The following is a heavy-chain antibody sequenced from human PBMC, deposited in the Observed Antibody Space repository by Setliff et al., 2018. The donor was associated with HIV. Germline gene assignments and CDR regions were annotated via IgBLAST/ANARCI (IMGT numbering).Heavy chain of an antibody. D-gene: IGHD3-22*01. Sequence: GASVKVSCKTSGGTLSNYVITWVRQAPGQGLEWMGMIIPMYNIPAYAQKFQGRVTFTADESTSTAYMELSSLSSEDTAVYYCARDPFLDYYDDSGYPGGAFDIWGQGTMVTVSS. CDR3: ARDPFLDYYDDSGYPGGAFDI. J-gene: IGHJ3*02. CDR1: GGTLSNYV. V-gene: IGHV1-69*13. CDR2: IIPMYNIP.